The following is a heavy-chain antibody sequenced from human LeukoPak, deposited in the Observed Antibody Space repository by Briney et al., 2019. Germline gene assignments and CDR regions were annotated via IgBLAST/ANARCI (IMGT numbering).Heavy chain of an antibody. CDR2: ISAYNGNT. D-gene: IGHD1-26*01. CDR3: ARDALGRTRGYYYYMDV. J-gene: IGHJ6*03. CDR1: GFTFSGHY. Sequence: ASVKVSCKASGFTFSGHYIHWVRQAPGQGLEWMGWISAYNGNTNYAQKLQGRVTMTTDTSTSTAYMVLRSLRSDDTAVYYCARDALGRTRGYYYYMDVWGKGTTVTVSS. V-gene: IGHV1-18*04.